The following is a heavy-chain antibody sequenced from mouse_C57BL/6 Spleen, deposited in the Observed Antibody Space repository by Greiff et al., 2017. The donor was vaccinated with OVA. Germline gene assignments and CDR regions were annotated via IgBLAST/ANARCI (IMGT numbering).Heavy chain of an antibody. J-gene: IGHJ3*01. CDR1: GYTFTSYW. D-gene: IGHD2-4*01. V-gene: IGHV1-50*01. Sequence: QVQLKQPGAELVKPGASVKLSCKASGYTFTSYWMQWVKQRPGQGLEWIGEIDPSDSYTNYNQKFKGKATLTVDTSSSTAYMQLSSLTSEDSAVYYCASSIAYDYDGFAYWGQGTLVTVSA. CDR2: IDPSDSYT. CDR3: ASSIAYDYDGFAY.